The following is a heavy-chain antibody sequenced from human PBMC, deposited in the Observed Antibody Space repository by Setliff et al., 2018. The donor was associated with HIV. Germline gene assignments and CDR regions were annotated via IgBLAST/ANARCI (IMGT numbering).Heavy chain of an antibody. V-gene: IGHV3-23*01. CDR3: AKDELFYYGSGNFYYWYFDF. D-gene: IGHD3-10*01. CDR1: GFTFNGYA. J-gene: IGHJ2*01. CDR2: ISGSGDSA. Sequence: GGSLRLSCVGSGFTFNGYAMNWVRQAPGKGPEWVSYISGSGDSAYYADSVRGRFTISRDCSNNTLYLQMNGLRAEDTALYYCAKDELFYYGSGNFYYWYFDFWGRGSLVTVSS.